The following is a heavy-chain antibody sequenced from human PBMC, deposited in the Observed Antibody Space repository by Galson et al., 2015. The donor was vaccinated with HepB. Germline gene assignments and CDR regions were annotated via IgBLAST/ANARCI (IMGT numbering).Heavy chain of an antibody. J-gene: IGHJ5*02. Sequence: SLRLSCAASGFTFSSYWMSWVRQAPGKGLEWVANIKQDGSEKYYVDSVKGRFTISRDNAKNSLYLQMNSLRAEDTAVYYCARDNIVVVPAAWYNWFDPWGQGTLVTVSS. CDR3: ARDNIVVVPAAWYNWFDP. CDR1: GFTFSSYW. V-gene: IGHV3-7*01. D-gene: IGHD2-2*01. CDR2: IKQDGSEK.